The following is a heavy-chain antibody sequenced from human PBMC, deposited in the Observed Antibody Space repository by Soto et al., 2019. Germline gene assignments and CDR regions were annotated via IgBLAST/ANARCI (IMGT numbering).Heavy chain of an antibody. Sequence: EVQLVESGGGLVQPGGSLRLSCAASGFTFSSYEMNWVRQAPGKGLEWVSYISSSGSTIYYADSVKGRFTISRDNAKNSLYLQMNSLRDEDPAVYYCARISSAWNWYFQHWGQGTLVTVSS. V-gene: IGHV3-48*03. CDR2: ISSSGSTI. CDR3: ARISSAWNWYFQH. D-gene: IGHD6-19*01. J-gene: IGHJ1*01. CDR1: GFTFSSYE.